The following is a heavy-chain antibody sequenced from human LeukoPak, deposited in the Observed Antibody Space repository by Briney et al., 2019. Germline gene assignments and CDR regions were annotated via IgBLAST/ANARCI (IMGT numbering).Heavy chain of an antibody. CDR2: TSGSGGST. CDR3: ARDLDP. Sequence: TGGSLRLSCAASGFIFSSYAMNWVRQAPGKGLEWVSGTSGSGGSTYSADSVKGRFTISRDNSKNTLYLQMNSLRAEDTAVYYCARDLDPWGQGTLVTVSS. J-gene: IGHJ5*02. CDR1: GFIFSSYA. V-gene: IGHV3-23*01.